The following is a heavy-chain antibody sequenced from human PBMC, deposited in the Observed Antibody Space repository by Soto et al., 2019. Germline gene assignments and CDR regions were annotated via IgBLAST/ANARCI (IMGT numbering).Heavy chain of an antibody. CDR3: ARDIGSGCYDY. J-gene: IGHJ4*02. D-gene: IGHD6-19*01. V-gene: IGHV1-18*01. Sequence: ASVKVSCKASGYTFTSYGISWVRQAPGQGLEWVGWVNPYNRYTDYVQKVQGRVTMTTDTSATTAYMELRSLRSDDTAVYYCARDIGSGCYDYWGQGTLVTVSS. CDR1: GYTFTSYG. CDR2: VNPYNRYT.